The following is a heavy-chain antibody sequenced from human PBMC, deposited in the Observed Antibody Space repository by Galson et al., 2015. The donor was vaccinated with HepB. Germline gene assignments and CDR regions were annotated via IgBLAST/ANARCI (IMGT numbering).Heavy chain of an antibody. CDR1: GGAFSSYT. V-gene: IGHV1-69*13. CDR2: IIPMFGTA. CDR3: ARVVAGATSPHYYYGMDV. Sequence: SVKVSCKASGGAFSSYTLSWVRQAPGQGLEWMGGIIPMFGTANSAQKFQGRVTITADESTSTAYMELSSLRSEDTAMYYCARVVAGATSPHYYYGMDVWGQGTTVTVSS. D-gene: IGHD1-26*01. J-gene: IGHJ6*02.